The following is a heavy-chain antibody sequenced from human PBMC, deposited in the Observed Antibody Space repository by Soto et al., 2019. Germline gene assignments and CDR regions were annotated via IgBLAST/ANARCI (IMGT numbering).Heavy chain of an antibody. CDR2: LNPGNGNT. CDR3: ARDQGIPYCGGDCYSDWYFDL. V-gene: IGHV1-3*01. CDR1: GYTFTNYA. J-gene: IGHJ2*01. Sequence: ASVKVSCKASGYTFTNYAIHWVRQAPGQRLEWMGWLNPGNGNTKYPQKFQGRVTTTRDTSASTAYMFLSSLRSEDTAVYYCARDQGIPYCGGDCYSDWYFDLWGRGNLVTVSS. D-gene: IGHD2-21*01.